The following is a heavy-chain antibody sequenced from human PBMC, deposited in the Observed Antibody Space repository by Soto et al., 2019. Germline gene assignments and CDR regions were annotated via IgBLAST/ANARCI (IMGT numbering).Heavy chain of an antibody. D-gene: IGHD1-1*01. CDR1: GGTFSSYT. Sequence: ASVKVSCKASGGTFSSYTISWVRQAPGQGLEWMGRIIPILGIANYAQKFQGRVTITADKSTSTAYMELSSLRSEDTAVYYCARGPKLERRYWFDPWGQGTLVTVSS. V-gene: IGHV1-69*02. CDR2: IIPILGIA. J-gene: IGHJ5*02. CDR3: ARGPKLERRYWFDP.